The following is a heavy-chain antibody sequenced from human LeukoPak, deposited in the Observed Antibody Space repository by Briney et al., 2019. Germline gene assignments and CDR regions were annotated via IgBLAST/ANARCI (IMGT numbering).Heavy chain of an antibody. Sequence: SETLSLTCTVSGASISSYYWSWIRQPPGKGLEWIGYIYYSGSTNYNPSLKSRVTISVDTSKNQFSLKLSSVTAADTAVYYCARDDYGETLGLWGQGTLVTVSS. CDR3: ARDDYGETLGL. CDR2: IYYSGST. D-gene: IGHD4-17*01. J-gene: IGHJ4*02. CDR1: GASISSYY. V-gene: IGHV4-59*01.